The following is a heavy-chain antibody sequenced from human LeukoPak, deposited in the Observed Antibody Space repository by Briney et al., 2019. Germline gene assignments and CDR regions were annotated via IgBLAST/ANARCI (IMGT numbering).Heavy chain of an antibody. J-gene: IGHJ3*02. CDR3: ARIETVADAFDI. Sequence: GGSLRLSCAASGFTVSSNYMTWVRQAPGKGLEWVSLIYSGGSTSYADSVRGRFTISRDNSKNTLYLQMNSLRAEDTAVYYCARIETVADAFDIWGQGILVTVSS. D-gene: IGHD1-1*01. CDR2: IYSGGST. CDR1: GFTVSSNY. V-gene: IGHV3-66*01.